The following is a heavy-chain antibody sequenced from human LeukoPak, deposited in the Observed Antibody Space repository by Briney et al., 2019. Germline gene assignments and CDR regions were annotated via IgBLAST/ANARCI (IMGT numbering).Heavy chain of an antibody. D-gene: IGHD5-24*01. V-gene: IGHV3-43*02. CDR3: ARDKGDPEFKDWFDP. Sequence: PGGSLRLSCAASGFTFDDYAMHWVRQAPGKGLEWVSLISGDGGSTYYADSVKGRFTISRDNAKNSLYLQMNSLRAEDTAVYYCARDKGDPEFKDWFDPWGQGTLVTVSS. J-gene: IGHJ5*02. CDR1: GFTFDDYA. CDR2: ISGDGGST.